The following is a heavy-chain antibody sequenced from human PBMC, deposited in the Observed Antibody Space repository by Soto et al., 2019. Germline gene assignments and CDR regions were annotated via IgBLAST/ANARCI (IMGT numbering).Heavy chain of an antibody. CDR3: ARRYSLNSGLYGMDV. V-gene: IGHV3-33*03. CDR1: GFTFETHV. CDR2: IWYDGSNR. Sequence: QGQLAESGGGAVQTGTSLRLSCAASGFTFETHVMHWVRQAPGKGLEWVAVIWYDGSNRKYPDSVKGRFTDSRDNSKSTLFLQMNSLRAEDTAVYYCARRYSLNSGLYGMDVWGRGTMVTVSS. J-gene: IGHJ6*02. D-gene: IGHD1-26*01.